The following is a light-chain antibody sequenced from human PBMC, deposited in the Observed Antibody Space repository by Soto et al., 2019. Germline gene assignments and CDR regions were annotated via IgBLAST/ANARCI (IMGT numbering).Light chain of an antibody. CDR3: QQYASSPVT. V-gene: IGKV3-20*01. Sequence: EIVLTQSPATLSLSPGERATLSCRASQSVSVNSLAWYQQKGGQAPRLLIYAASTRATGVPDRFTGSASGTDFTLTISRLQPEDFALYFCQQYASSPVTFGGGTKVDIK. CDR2: AAS. CDR1: QSVSVNS. J-gene: IGKJ4*01.